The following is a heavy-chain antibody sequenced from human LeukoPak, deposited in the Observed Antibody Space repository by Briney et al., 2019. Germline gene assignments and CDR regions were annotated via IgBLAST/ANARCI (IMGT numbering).Heavy chain of an antibody. Sequence: SQTLSLTCTVSGGSISSGGYYWSWIRQHPGKGLEWIGYIYYSGSTYHNPSLKSRVTISVDTSKNQFSLKLSSVTAADTAVYYCARENCSGGSCHLDYWGQGTLVTVSS. J-gene: IGHJ4*02. D-gene: IGHD2-15*01. CDR3: ARENCSGGSCHLDY. V-gene: IGHV4-31*03. CDR2: IYYSGST. CDR1: GGSISSGGYY.